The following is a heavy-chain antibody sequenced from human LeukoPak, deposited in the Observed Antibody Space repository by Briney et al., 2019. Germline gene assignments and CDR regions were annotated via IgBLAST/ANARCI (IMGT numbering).Heavy chain of an antibody. CDR3: TRALSDSSGYYYEDY. J-gene: IGHJ4*02. V-gene: IGHV3-72*01. CDR2: SRNRPNGYTT. D-gene: IGHD3-22*01. CDR1: GFTFSDHY. Sequence: GGSLTLSCAASGFTFSDHYMDWFRQAPGEGLEWVGRSRNRPNGYTTQYAASVKGRFTISRDDSKNSLYLQMNSLKTEDTAVYLCTRALSDSSGYYYEDYWGQGTLVTVSS.